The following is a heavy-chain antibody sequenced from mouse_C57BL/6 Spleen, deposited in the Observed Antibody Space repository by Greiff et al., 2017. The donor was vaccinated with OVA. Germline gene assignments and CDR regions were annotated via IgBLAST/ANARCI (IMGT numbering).Heavy chain of an antibody. CDR3: AGRNDYGSSYAMDY. CDR1: GYTFTSYW. Sequence: VQLQQSGAELVKPGASVKMSCKASGYTFTSYWITWVKQRPGQGLEWIGDIYPGSGSTNYNEKFKSKATLTVDTSSSTAYMQLSSLTSEDSAVDYCAGRNDYGSSYAMDYWGQGTTVTVSS. D-gene: IGHD1-1*01. J-gene: IGHJ4*01. V-gene: IGHV1-55*01. CDR2: IYPGSGST.